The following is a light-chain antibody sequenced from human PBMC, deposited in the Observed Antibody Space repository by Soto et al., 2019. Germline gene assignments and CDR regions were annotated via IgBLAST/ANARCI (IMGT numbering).Light chain of an antibody. J-gene: IGKJ1*01. CDR3: QHYNNWHPWT. Sequence: EIVMTQSPATLSVSPGERATLSCRASQSVSSNLAWYQQKPGQAPRLLISGASTRAIGIPARFSGSGSGTEFTLTISSLQSEDFAVYYCQHYNNWHPWTFGQGTKVEIK. CDR2: GAS. CDR1: QSVSSN. V-gene: IGKV3-15*01.